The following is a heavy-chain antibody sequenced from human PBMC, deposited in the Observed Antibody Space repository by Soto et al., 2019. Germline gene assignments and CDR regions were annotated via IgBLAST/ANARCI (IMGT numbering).Heavy chain of an antibody. D-gene: IGHD2-15*01. Sequence: QVQLQQWGAGLLKPSETLSLTCAVYGGSFSGYYWSWIRQPPGKGLEWIGEINHSGSTNYNPSLKSRVTISVDTYKNQLSLKLSSVTAADTAVYYCARANNPSFRCYYAFDIWGQGTMVTVSS. J-gene: IGHJ3*02. CDR1: GGSFSGYY. V-gene: IGHV4-34*01. CDR2: INHSGST. CDR3: ARANNPSFRCYYAFDI.